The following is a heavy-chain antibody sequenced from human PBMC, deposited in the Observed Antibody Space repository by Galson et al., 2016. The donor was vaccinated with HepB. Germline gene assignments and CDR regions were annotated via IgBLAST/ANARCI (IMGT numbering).Heavy chain of an antibody. CDR1: GYTFTSHA. CDR3: AREMGGDGTTVDY. D-gene: IGHD1-14*01. V-gene: IGHV1-3*01. J-gene: IGHJ4*02. Sequence: SVKVSCKASGYTFTSHAMHWVRQAPGQRLEWMGWINAGKGKTKYLQQLQGRVTIPSDTSASTAYLELSSLRSEDTAMYYCAREMGGDGTTVDYWGQGTLVTVSS. CDR2: INAGKGKT.